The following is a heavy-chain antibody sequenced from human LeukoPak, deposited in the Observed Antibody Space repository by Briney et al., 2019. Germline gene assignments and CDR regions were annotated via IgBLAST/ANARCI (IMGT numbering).Heavy chain of an antibody. Sequence: GGSLRLSCAASGFTFSDYYMSWIRQAPGKGLEWVSYISSSGSTIYYADSVKGRFTISRDNAKNSLYLQMNSLRAEDTAVYYCAGERAKQLWSPYPDFDYWGQGTLVTVSS. CDR2: ISSSGSTI. D-gene: IGHD5-18*01. J-gene: IGHJ4*02. CDR1: GFTFSDYY. V-gene: IGHV3-11*01. CDR3: AGERAKQLWSPYPDFDY.